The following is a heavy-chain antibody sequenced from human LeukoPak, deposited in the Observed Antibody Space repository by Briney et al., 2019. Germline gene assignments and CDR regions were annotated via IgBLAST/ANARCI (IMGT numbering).Heavy chain of an antibody. V-gene: IGHV4-38-2*02. CDR1: GYFISSGYY. Sequence: SETLSLTCTVSGYFISSGYYWGWIRQPPGKGLQWIGSIHHSGSTYYNPSLKSRVTISVDTSKNQFSLKLSSVTAADTAVYNCARTSSSGLVGGYYFDYWGQGTLVTVSS. J-gene: IGHJ4*02. D-gene: IGHD6-19*01. CDR3: ARTSSSGLVGGYYFDY. CDR2: IHHSGST.